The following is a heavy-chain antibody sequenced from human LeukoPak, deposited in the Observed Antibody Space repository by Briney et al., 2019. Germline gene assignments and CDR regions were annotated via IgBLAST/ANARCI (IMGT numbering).Heavy chain of an antibody. D-gene: IGHD2-8*01. CDR1: GGTFSSYT. V-gene: IGHV1-69*04. Sequence: GASVKVSCKASGGTFSSYTISWVRQAPGQGLEWMGSIIPILGIANYAQKFQGRVTITADKSTSTAYMELSSLRSEDTAVYYCARDQYCTNRVCPWYFDLWGRGTLVTVSS. CDR3: ARDQYCTNRVCPWYFDL. CDR2: IIPILGIA. J-gene: IGHJ2*01.